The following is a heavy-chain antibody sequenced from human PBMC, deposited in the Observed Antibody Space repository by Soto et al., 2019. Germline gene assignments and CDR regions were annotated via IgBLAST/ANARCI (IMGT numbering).Heavy chain of an antibody. V-gene: IGHV1-2*04. CDR2: INPNSGGT. CDR1: GYTFTGYY. D-gene: IGHD6-6*01. Sequence: GASVKVSCKASGYTFTGYYMHWVRQAPGQGLEWMGWINPNSGGTNYAQKFQGWVTMTRDTSISTAYMELSRLRSDDTAVYYCARAEYSSYCSHVWYWGQGTLVTVSS. CDR3: ARAEYSSYCSHVWY. J-gene: IGHJ4*02.